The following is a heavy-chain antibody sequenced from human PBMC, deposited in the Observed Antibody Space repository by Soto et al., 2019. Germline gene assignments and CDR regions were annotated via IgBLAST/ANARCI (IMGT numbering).Heavy chain of an antibody. CDR3: ARQSSVVXTPWWFDP. Sequence: PSETLSLTCTVSGGSISSYYWSWIRQPPGKGLEWIGYIYHSGSSNYNPSLKSRVTILLDTSKNQLSLKLSSVTAADTAVYYCARQSSVVXTPWWFDPWGQGTLRTVSS. CDR2: IYHSGSS. D-gene: IGHD3-10*01. CDR1: GGSISSYY. V-gene: IGHV4-59*08. J-gene: IGHJ5*02.